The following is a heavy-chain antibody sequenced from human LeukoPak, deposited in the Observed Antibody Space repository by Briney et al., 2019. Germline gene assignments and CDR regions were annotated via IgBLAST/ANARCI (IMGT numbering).Heavy chain of an antibody. CDR2: IIPILGIA. J-gene: IGHJ4*02. CDR1: GGTFSSYA. D-gene: IGHD1-20*01. Sequence: SVKVSCKASGGTFSSYAISWVRQAPGQGLEWMGRIIPILGIANYAQKFQGRVTITADKSTSTAYMELSSLRSEDTAVYYCARDRGITGHYFDYWGQGTLVTVSS. CDR3: ARDRGITGHYFDY. V-gene: IGHV1-69*04.